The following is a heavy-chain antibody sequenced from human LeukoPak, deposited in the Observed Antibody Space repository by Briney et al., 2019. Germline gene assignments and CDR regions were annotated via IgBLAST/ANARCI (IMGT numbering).Heavy chain of an antibody. CDR3: TSLLQGDGMDV. CDR2: IWYDGSNT. V-gene: IGHV3-33*01. Sequence: GRSLRLSCAASGFTFSSYGMHWVRQAPAKGLEWVAVIWYDGSNTYYADSVKGRFTISRDNSKNTLYLQMNSLRAEDTAVYYCTSLLQGDGMDVWGKGTTVTVSS. J-gene: IGHJ6*04. D-gene: IGHD4-11*01. CDR1: GFTFSSYG.